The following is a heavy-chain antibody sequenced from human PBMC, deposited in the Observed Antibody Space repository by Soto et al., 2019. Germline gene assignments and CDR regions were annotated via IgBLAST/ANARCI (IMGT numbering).Heavy chain of an antibody. D-gene: IGHD1-1*01. Sequence: QVQLVVSGGGLFKTSGSLRIDCAASGFTFSDYYMSWLRQAPGKALGWVCYISSSGNTIYYADSVKGRFTISRDNSKNSLYLQIYSLRAEDWARYFSAKMRRDNFSVPVFSRGHGTPVT. J-gene: IGHJ4*01. CDR1: GFTFSDYY. V-gene: IGHV3-11*01. CDR3: AKMRRDNFSVPVFS. CDR2: ISSSGNTI.